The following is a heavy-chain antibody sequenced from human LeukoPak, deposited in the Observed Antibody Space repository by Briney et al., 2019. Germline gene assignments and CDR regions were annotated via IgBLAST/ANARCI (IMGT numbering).Heavy chain of an antibody. CDR3: ARHERDASLDHALDI. J-gene: IGHJ3*02. CDR1: GGSISSYY. D-gene: IGHD5-24*01. CDR2: IYYSGST. V-gene: IGHV4-59*08. Sequence: TSETLSLTCTVSGGSISSYYWSWIRQPPGKGLEWIGYIYYSGSTSYNPSLKSRVTILVDTSKNQLSVKLSSVTAADTAVYYCARHERDASLDHALDIWGQGTMVTISS.